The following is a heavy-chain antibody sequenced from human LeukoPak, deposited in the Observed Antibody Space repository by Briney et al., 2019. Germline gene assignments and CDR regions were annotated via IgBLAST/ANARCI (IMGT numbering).Heavy chain of an antibody. J-gene: IGHJ5*02. CDR1: GFTFSSYA. D-gene: IGHD2-15*01. CDR3: ARGADGVSSNSRGWFDP. V-gene: IGHV3-21*01. CDR2: IITSSSYI. Sequence: GGSLRLSCAASGFTFSSYAMSWVRQVPGKGLEWVSSIITSSSYIYYADSVKGRFTISRDNARNSLYLQMNTLRAEDTAVYSCARGADGVSSNSRGWFDPWGQGTLVTVSS.